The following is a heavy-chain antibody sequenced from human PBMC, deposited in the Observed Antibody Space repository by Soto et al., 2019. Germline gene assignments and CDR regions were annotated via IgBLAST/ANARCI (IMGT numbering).Heavy chain of an antibody. CDR1: GFTFSSYA. V-gene: IGHV3-23*01. CDR3: AKDGEITMFGVVIYYFDC. CDR2: ISGSGGST. D-gene: IGHD3-3*01. Sequence: EVQLLESGGGLVQPGGSLRLSCAASGFTFSSYAMSWVRQAPGKGLEWVSAISGSGGSTYNADAVKGQFTISRDNSKKTLYLQMNSLRAEDTVVYYCAKDGEITMFGVVIYYFDCWGQGTLVTVSS. J-gene: IGHJ4*02.